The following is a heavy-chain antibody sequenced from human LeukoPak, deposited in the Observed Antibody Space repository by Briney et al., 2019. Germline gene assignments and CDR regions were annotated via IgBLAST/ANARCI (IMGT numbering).Heavy chain of an antibody. D-gene: IGHD5-12*01. Sequence: SETLSLTCTVSGGSISSYCWSWIRQPAGKGLEWIGRIYTSGSTNYKPSLKTRVTMPVDTSKNEFSLKLSSVTAADTAVYYCARGPYSYSGYAYAHDWYFDLWGRGTLVTVSS. CDR3: ARGPYSYSGYAYAHDWYFDL. CDR2: IYTSGST. V-gene: IGHV4-4*07. CDR1: GGSISSYC. J-gene: IGHJ2*01.